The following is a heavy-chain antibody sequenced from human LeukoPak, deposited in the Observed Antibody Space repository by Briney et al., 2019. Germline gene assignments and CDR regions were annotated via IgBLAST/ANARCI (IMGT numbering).Heavy chain of an antibody. J-gene: IGHJ5*02. CDR2: ISSSSSYI. D-gene: IGHD3-22*01. CDR1: GLTFSSYS. V-gene: IGHV3-21*01. CDR3: AREDDSSGYSS. Sequence: GGSLRLSCAASGLTFSSYSMNWVRQAPGKGLEWVSSISSSSSYIYYADSVKVRFTISRDNAKNSLYLQMNSLRAEDTAVYYCAREDDSSGYSSWGQGTLGTVSP.